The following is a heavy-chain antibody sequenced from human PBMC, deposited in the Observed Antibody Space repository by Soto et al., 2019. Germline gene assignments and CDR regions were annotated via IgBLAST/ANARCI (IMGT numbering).Heavy chain of an antibody. CDR1: GFSLSNARMG. CDR3: ARVPAIGAAAGTIYGMDV. Sequence: SGPTLVNPTETLTLTCTVSGFSLSNARMGVSWIRQPPGKALEWLAHIFSNDEKSYSTSLKSRLTISKDTSKSQVVPTMTNMDPVDTATYYCARVPAIGAAAGTIYGMDVWGQGTTVTVSS. CDR2: IFSNDEK. V-gene: IGHV2-26*01. D-gene: IGHD6-13*01. J-gene: IGHJ6*02.